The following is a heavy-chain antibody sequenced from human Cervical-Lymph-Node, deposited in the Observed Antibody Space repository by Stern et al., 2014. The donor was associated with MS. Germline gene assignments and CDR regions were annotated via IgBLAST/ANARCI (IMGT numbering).Heavy chain of an antibody. V-gene: IGHV7-4-1*02. CDR3: AREAYCSSDRCYNAGVPWFDP. D-gene: IGHD2-15*01. J-gene: IGHJ5*02. CDR2: VNTNTGNP. CDR1: GYTFTSDA. Sequence: QVQLVQSGSELKKPGASVKVSCKASGYTFTSDAINWLRQAPGQGLEWMGWVNTNTGNPTYAPDFTGRFVFSLDTSISTAYLQINSLKAEDTAVYYCAREAYCSSDRCYNAGVPWFDPWGQGTLVTVSS.